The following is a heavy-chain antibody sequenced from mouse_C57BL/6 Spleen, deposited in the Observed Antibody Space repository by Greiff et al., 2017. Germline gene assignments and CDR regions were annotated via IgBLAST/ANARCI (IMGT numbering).Heavy chain of an antibody. CDR3: ASQKDGYYFAY. CDR2: INPNNGGT. D-gene: IGHD2-3*01. J-gene: IGHJ3*01. Sequence: EVQLQQSGPELVKPGASVKISCKASGYTFTDYYMNWVKQSHGKSLEWIGDINPNNGGTSYNQKFKGKATLTVDKSSSTAYMELRSLTSEDSAVYYCASQKDGYYFAYWGQGTLVTVSA. CDR1: GYTFTDYY. V-gene: IGHV1-26*01.